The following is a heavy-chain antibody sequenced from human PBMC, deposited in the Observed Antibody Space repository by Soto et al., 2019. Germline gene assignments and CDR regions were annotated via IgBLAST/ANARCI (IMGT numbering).Heavy chain of an antibody. CDR3: ARVEAKPSTNSFEP. J-gene: IGHJ5*02. CDR2: MNPRSANT. Sequence: ASVKVSCKDSGYTFTSYDINWLRQADGQGLERMGWMNPRSANTGYAHKFQARVTMTRDTPISTAYMELTNLRSEDTATFYCARVEAKPSTNSFEPWGQGTLLTVCS. CDR1: GYTFTSYD. D-gene: IGHD2-2*01. V-gene: IGHV1-8*01.